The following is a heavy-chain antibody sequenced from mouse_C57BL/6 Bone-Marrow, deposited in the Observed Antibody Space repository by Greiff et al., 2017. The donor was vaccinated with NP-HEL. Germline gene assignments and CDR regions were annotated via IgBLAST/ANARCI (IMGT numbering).Heavy chain of an antibody. V-gene: IGHV5-6*01. CDR1: GFTFSSYG. Sequence: EVMLVESGGDLVKPGGSLKLSCAASGFTFSSYGMSWVRQTPDKRLEWVATISSGGSYTYYPDSVKGRFTISRDNAKNTLYLQTSSLKSEDTAMYYCARPLLRSFAYWGQGTLVTVSA. J-gene: IGHJ3*01. CDR2: ISSGGSYT. CDR3: ARPLLRSFAY. D-gene: IGHD1-1*01.